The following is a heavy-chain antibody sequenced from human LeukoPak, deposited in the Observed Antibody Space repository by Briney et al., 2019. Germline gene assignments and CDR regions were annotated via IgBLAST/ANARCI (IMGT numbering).Heavy chain of an antibody. CDR3: ARGNYGDGIFDY. D-gene: IGHD4-17*01. V-gene: IGHV1-46*01. Sequence: ASVNVSFKGSGYAFSDHFIHWVRQAPGQGVEWMGVINPSGGSKSYAQKFHGRVTMTSDTSTSTVYMELTSLRSEDTAVYYCARGNYGDGIFDYWGQGTLVTVSS. CDR1: GYAFSDHF. CDR2: INPSGGSK. J-gene: IGHJ4*02.